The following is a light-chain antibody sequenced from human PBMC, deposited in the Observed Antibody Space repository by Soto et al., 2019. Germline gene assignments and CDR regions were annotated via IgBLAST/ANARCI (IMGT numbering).Light chain of an antibody. CDR3: SSFTSSTAVV. Sequence: QSVLTQPASVSGSPGQSITISCTGTSSDVGGYNYVSWYQHHPGKAPKLMISEVSNRPSGVSNRFSGSKSGNTASLTISGLQAEDEADYYCSSFTSSTAVVFGGGTKGTVL. J-gene: IGLJ2*01. V-gene: IGLV2-14*01. CDR1: SSDVGGYNY. CDR2: EVS.